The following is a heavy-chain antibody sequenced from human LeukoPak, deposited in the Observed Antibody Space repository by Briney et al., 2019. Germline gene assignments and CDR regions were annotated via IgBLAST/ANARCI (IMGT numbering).Heavy chain of an antibody. Sequence: PGGSLRLSCETSGFTFTNYAMSWVRQAPGKGLEWLSAFTGRPGRTYYADSVRGRFTISRDTSKNTLFLEVSSLRVEDTAIYFCAKDHLLCTSTSCYIDYFDSWGQGTLVTVSS. CDR3: AKDHLLCTSTSCYIDYFDS. CDR1: GFTFTNYA. D-gene: IGHD2-2*02. J-gene: IGHJ4*02. V-gene: IGHV3-23*01. CDR2: FTGRPGRT.